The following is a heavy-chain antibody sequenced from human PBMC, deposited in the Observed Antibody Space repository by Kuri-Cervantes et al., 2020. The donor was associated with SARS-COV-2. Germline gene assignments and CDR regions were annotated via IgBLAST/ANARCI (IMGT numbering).Heavy chain of an antibody. J-gene: IGHJ4*02. CDR1: GFTFSSYS. CDR3: ARGQWLVGY. D-gene: IGHD6-19*01. V-gene: IGHV3-7*03. CDR2: IKQDGSEK. Sequence: GGSLRLSCAASGFTFSSYSMNWVRQAPGKGLEWVANIKQDGSEKYYVDSVKGRFTISRDNAKNSLYLQMNSLRAEDTAVYYCARGQWLVGYWGQGTLVTVSS.